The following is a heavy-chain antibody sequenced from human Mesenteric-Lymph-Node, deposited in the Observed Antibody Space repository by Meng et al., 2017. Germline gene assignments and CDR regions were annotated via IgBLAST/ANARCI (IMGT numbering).Heavy chain of an antibody. CDR2: TYYRSKYYN. CDR3: ARDWGDVRGGFDF. D-gene: IGHD3-10*02. CDR1: GDSVSSNSAA. J-gene: IGHJ4*02. Sequence: VQRQQSGPGLVKPSQTLSLTCAISGDSVSSNSAAWNWIRQSPSRGLEWLGRTYYRSKYYNDYALSEKSRITINPDTSKNQFSLQLNSVTPEDTAIYYCARDWGDVRGGFDFWGQGTLVTVSS. V-gene: IGHV6-1*01.